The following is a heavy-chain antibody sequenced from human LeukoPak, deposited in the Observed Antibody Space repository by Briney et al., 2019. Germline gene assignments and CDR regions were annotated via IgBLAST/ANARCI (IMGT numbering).Heavy chain of an antibody. V-gene: IGHV3-23*01. CDR3: AKDLWSSSGYPYYFDY. J-gene: IGHJ4*02. Sequence: HPGGSLRLSCAASGFTFSSYAMSWVRQAPGKGLEWVSAISGSGGSTYYADSVKGRFTISRDNSKNTLYLQMNSLRAEDTAVYYCAKDLWSSSGYPYYFDYWGQGTLVTVSS. CDR2: ISGSGGST. CDR1: GFTFSSYA. D-gene: IGHD3-22*01.